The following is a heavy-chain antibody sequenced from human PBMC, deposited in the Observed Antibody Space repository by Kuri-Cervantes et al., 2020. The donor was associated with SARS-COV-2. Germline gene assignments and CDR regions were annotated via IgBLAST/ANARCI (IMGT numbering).Heavy chain of an antibody. J-gene: IGHJ4*02. CDR2: TYYRSKWYN. D-gene: IGHD5-24*01. CDR1: GDSVSSNSAA. CDR3: AMARRRWGHFDY. Sequence: SETLSLTCAISGDSVSSNSAAWNWIRQSPARGLEWLGRTYYRSKWYNDYAVSVKSRITINPDTSKNQFFLQLKSVTPEDTAVYYYAMARRRWGHFDYWGQGTLVTVSS. V-gene: IGHV6-1*01.